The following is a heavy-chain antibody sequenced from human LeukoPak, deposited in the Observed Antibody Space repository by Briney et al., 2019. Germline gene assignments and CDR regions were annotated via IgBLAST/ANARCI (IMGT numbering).Heavy chain of an antibody. D-gene: IGHD3-22*01. Sequence: PGGSLRLSCAASGFTFSAYAMSLVRQAPGKGLEWVSALSGSSTRTYYGDSVKGRFTISRDNSKNTLYLQMNSLRAEDTAVYYCAKERYDSSGYYLDYWGQGTLVTVSS. CDR1: GFTFSAYA. J-gene: IGHJ4*02. CDR2: LSGSSTRT. CDR3: AKERYDSSGYYLDY. V-gene: IGHV3-23*01.